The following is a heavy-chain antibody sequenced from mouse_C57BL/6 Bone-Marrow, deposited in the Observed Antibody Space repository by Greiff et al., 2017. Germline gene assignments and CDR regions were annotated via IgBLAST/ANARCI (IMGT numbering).Heavy chain of an antibody. CDR1: GYTFTSYW. Sequence: QVQLQQPGAELVKPGASVKLSCKASGYTFTSYWMQWVKQRPGQGLEWIGEIDPSDRYTNYKQQFKGKATLTVDTSSSTAYMQLSSLTSEDSAVYYCARSFITTVVATDAMDYWGQGTSVTVSS. CDR2: IDPSDRYT. CDR3: ARSFITTVVATDAMDY. D-gene: IGHD1-1*01. V-gene: IGHV1-50*01. J-gene: IGHJ4*01.